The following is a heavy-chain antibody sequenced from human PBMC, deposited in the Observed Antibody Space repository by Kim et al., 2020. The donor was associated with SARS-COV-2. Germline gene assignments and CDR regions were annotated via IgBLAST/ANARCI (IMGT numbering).Heavy chain of an antibody. CDR1: PFTFDEHA. J-gene: IGHJ6*02. D-gene: IGHD1-26*01. Sequence: GGSLRLSCVASPFTFDEHAMHWVRQVPGKGLEWVSSFMWDASRVGYADSVRGRFTISRDNAKKSLFLQMTSLRPEDTALFYCVKAINPGGADVWGHGTTV. CDR2: FMWDASRV. CDR3: VKAINPGGADV. V-gene: IGHV3-9*01.